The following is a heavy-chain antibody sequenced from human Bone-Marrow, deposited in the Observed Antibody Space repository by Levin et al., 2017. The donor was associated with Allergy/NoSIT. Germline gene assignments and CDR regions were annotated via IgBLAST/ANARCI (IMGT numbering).Heavy chain of an antibody. CDR2: IIPIFGTT. J-gene: IGHJ4*02. D-gene: IGHD6-6*01. CDR3: AGSSSGFGHFDY. V-gene: IGHV1-69*06. CDR1: GGTFSTYV. Sequence: VASVKVSCKASGGTFSTYVISWVRQAPGQGLEWVGGIIPIFGTTTYAQRFQGKVTIIADKSTSTAYMDLSSLTYEDTAVYYCAGSSSGFGHFDYWGQGTLVTVSS.